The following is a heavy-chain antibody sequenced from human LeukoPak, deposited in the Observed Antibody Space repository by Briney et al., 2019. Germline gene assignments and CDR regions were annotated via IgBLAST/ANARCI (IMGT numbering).Heavy chain of an antibody. CDR1: GGSIRSSSFY. CDR3: ASFWAAQYFFDY. D-gene: IGHD3-3*01. CDR2: IYYSGST. V-gene: IGHV4-39*07. J-gene: IGHJ4*02. Sequence: SETLSLTCTVSGGSIRSSSFYWGWIRRPPGKGLEWIGSIYYSGSTFYNASLKSRVTISVDTSKNQFSLKLSSVTAADTAVYYCASFWAAQYFFDYWGQGTLVTVSS.